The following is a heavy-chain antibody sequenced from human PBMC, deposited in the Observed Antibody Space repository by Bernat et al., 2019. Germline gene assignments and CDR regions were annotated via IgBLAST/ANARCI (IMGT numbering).Heavy chain of an antibody. CDR3: ARNGYSSSWYLNPNYCFDY. D-gene: IGHD6-13*01. J-gene: IGHJ4*02. V-gene: IGHV3-33*01. Sequence: QVQLVESGGGVVQPGRSLRLSCAASGFTFSSYGMHWVRQAPGKGLEWGAVIWYDGRNKYSADSVKGRFTISRDNSKDTLYLQMNSMRAEDTAVYYCARNGYSSSWYLNPNYCFDYWGQGTLVTVSS. CDR2: IWYDGRNK. CDR1: GFTFSSYG.